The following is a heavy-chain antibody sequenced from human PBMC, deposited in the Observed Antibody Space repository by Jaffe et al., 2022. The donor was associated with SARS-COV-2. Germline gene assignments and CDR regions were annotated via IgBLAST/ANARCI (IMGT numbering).Heavy chain of an antibody. Sequence: QVQLVQSGAEVKKPGASVKVSCKASGYTFTTYSMHWVRQAPGQSLEWMGWINAGNSNTKYSEKFQGRATITRDTSASTVYMELSSLRSEDTAVYYCAREGGGKMTTVRLSGMDVWGQGTTVTVSS. CDR3: AREGGGKMTTVRLSGMDV. CDR2: INAGNSNT. D-gene: IGHD4-4*01. CDR1: GYTFTTYS. V-gene: IGHV1-3*01. J-gene: IGHJ6*02.